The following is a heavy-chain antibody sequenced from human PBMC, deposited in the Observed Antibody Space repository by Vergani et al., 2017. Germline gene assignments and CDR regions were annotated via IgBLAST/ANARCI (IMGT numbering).Heavy chain of an antibody. CDR2: PTGGGGST. CDR3: VKDAGSYENFFDS. Sequence: EVQLLESGGSLKQPGGSVRLSCAASGFTFSTYAMHWVPQAPGKGLGWVSAPTGGGGSTYYADSFKGRFIISRDNSRDTLYLQMNSLRPEDTATYYCVKDAGSYENFFDSWGQGTLVTVSS. CDR1: GFTFSTYA. J-gene: IGHJ4*02. D-gene: IGHD1-26*01. V-gene: IGHV3-23*01.